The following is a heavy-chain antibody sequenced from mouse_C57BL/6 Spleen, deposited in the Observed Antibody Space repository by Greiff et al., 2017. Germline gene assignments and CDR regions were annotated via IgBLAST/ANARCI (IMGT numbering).Heavy chain of an antibody. V-gene: IGHV2-6*01. Sequence: VKVVESGPGLVAPSQSLSIPCTVSGFSLTSSGVDWVRQSPGTGLEWLGVIWGVGSTNYNSALKSRLSISKDNSKSQVFLKMNSLETDDTAMSYCARHWDGRAMDYWGQGTSVTVSS. CDR3: ARHWDGRAMDY. CDR1: GFSLTSSG. CDR2: IWGVGST. J-gene: IGHJ4*01. D-gene: IGHD4-1*01.